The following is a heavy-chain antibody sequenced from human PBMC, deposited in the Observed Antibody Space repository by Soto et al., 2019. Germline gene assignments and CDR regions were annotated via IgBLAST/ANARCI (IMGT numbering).Heavy chain of an antibody. D-gene: IGHD1-1*01. V-gene: IGHV3-53*01. CDR1: GFTIGTNY. CDR2: IYGGGST. J-gene: IGHJ5*02. CDR3: VRGGWKEWFDP. Sequence: PGGSLRLSCSASGFTIGTNYMSWVRQAPWKGLEWVSVIYGGGSTYYAESVRGRFTMSRDNSKNTVSRRMDGVTCADTAVYFCVRGGWKEWFDPCGQGTLVTFSS.